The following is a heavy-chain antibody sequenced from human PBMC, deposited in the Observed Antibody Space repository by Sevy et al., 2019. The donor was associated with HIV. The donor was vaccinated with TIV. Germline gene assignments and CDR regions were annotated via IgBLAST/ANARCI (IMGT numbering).Heavy chain of an antibody. V-gene: IGHV3-48*03. CDR2: ISQSGGTT. CDR1: GFIFSSYE. D-gene: IGHD4-17*01. Sequence: GGSLRLSCAAPGFIFSSYEMSWVGQAPGKGLEWGSHISQSGGTTYYSDPVKGRFTITRDNAKNPLYLQMNSLRAEDTAIYYCARDLPPSATTVAHFDYWGQGTLVTVSS. CDR3: ARDLPPSATTVAHFDY. J-gene: IGHJ4*02.